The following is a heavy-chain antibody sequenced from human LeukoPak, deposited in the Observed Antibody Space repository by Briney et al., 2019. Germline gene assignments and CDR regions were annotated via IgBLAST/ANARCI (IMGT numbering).Heavy chain of an antibody. CDR3: AKMKGHPLPKYYMDV. J-gene: IGHJ6*03. Sequence: GGSLRLSCAASGFTFSNFAMSWVRRTPGKGLEWVSGIINSGDTLYGDSVKGRFTISRDNSKNTLYLEMNSLRAEDTAIYYCAKMKGHPLPKYYMDVWGQGTTVTV. CDR1: GFTFSNFA. CDR2: IINSGDT. V-gene: IGHV3-23*01.